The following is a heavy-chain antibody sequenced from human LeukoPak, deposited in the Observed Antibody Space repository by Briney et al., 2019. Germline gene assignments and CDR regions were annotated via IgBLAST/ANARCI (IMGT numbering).Heavy chain of an antibody. CDR1: GYTFTSYG. CDR2: ISGYNGNT. J-gene: IGHJ5*02. Sequence: ASVKVSCKASGYTFTSYGISWVRQATGQGLEWMGWISGYNGNTNYAQKFQGRVTMTTDTSTNTAYMELRSLRSDDTAVYYCTREATGYSWFDPWGQGTLVTVSS. V-gene: IGHV1-18*01. CDR3: TREATGYSWFDP. D-gene: IGHD3-9*01.